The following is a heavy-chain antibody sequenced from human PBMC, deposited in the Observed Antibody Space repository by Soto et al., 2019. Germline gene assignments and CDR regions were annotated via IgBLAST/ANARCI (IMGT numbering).Heavy chain of an antibody. J-gene: IGHJ4*02. V-gene: IGHV4-61*01. Sequence: FDTPSLTRSGSCGSGERGSHILSFVRQPPMKSLHWLVYVYYNGNTYYNPTIQSRLTMSADVSNNQFSLRLSSVTAADTAIYYCARGGGPYHTSSQYFDPWGQGALVTVCS. CDR1: CGSGERGSHI. D-gene: IGHD3-3*01. CDR3: ARGGGPYHTSSQYFDP. CDR2: VYYNGNT.